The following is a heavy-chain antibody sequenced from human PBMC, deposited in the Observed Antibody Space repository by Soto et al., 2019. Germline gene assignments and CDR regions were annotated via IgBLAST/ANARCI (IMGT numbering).Heavy chain of an antibody. CDR1: GFTVSNTY. J-gene: IGHJ5*02. V-gene: IGHV3-53*01. CDR3: ARALPVAKGGFDP. D-gene: IGHD2-2*01. CDR2: IYTAGGT. Sequence: EVQLVESGGGLIQPGGSLRLSCAASGFTVSNTYMTWVRQPPGTVLECVSVIYTAGGTNYADSVKGRFIISRDNSKNTLYLQMNSLRADDTAVYYCARALPVAKGGFDPWGQGTLVTVSS.